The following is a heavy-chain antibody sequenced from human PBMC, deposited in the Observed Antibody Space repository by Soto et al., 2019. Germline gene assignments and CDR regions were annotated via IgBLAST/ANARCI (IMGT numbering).Heavy chain of an antibody. CDR2: INPSGNRT. J-gene: IGHJ4*02. CDR1: GHTFAKHF. D-gene: IGHD6-19*01. V-gene: IGHV1-46*01. Sequence: QVHLVQSGAEARQPGASVKVPCKASGHTFAKHFMHWVRQAPGQGLEWMGIINPSGNRTTYAPKFQDRVTMTRDTFTSTVYLELRSLKPDDPAIYFGARDPNSQAEIALAGPSDYWGQGTLVTVSS. CDR3: ARDPNSQAEIALAGPSDY.